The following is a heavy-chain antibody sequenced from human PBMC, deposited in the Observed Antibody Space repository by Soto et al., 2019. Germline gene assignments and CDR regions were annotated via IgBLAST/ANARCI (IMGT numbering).Heavy chain of an antibody. CDR2: IRRKPNNYAT. V-gene: IGHV3-73*01. CDR3: SRKASDFWSGKPQYYMDV. D-gene: IGHD3-3*01. J-gene: IGHJ6*03. CDR1: GFTFSGSA. Sequence: ESGGGLVQPGGSLKLSCAASGFTFSGSAMHWVRQASGKGLEWVGRIRRKPNNYATAYGASVKGRFTISRDDSKNTAYLQMNSLNTEDTAVYYCSRKASDFWSGKPQYYMDVWGKGTTVTVSS.